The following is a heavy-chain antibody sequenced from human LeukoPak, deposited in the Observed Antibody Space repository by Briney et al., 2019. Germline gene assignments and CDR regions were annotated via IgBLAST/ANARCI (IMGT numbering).Heavy chain of an antibody. J-gene: IGHJ4*02. Sequence: GGSLRLSCAASGFTFSSFGMHWVRQAPGKGLEWVAVISYDGSNKYYADSVKGRFTISRDNSKNTLYLQMNSLRAEDTAVYYCARDPSTYYDILTGYSPGYFDYWGQGTLVTVSS. V-gene: IGHV3-30*12. CDR2: ISYDGSNK. CDR3: ARDPSTYYDILTGYSPGYFDY. CDR1: GFTFSSFG. D-gene: IGHD3-9*01.